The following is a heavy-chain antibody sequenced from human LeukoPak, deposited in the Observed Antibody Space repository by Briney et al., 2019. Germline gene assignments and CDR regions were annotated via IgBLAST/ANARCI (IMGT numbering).Heavy chain of an antibody. V-gene: IGHV3-11*04. CDR2: ISSSGSTI. CDR3: ARDFTIFGVVIYDY. CDR1: GFTSSDYY. D-gene: IGHD3-3*01. J-gene: IGHJ4*02. Sequence: PGGSLRLSCAASGFTSSDYYMSWIRQAPGKGLEWVSYISSSGSTIYYADSVKGRFTISRDNAKNSLYLQMNSLRAEDTAVYYCARDFTIFGVVIYDYWGQGTLVTVSS.